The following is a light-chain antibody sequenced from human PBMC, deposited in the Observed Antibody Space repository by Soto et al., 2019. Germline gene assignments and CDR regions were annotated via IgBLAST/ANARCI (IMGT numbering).Light chain of an antibody. Sequence: QSVLTQPPSVSGAPGQRVTISCTGSSSNIGAGYDVHWYQQLPGTAPKLLIYGNSNRPSGVPDRFSGSKSGTSASLAITWLQAEDEADYYCQSYASSLSGHVVFGGGTKLTVL. CDR1: SSNIGAGYD. J-gene: IGLJ2*01. V-gene: IGLV1-40*01. CDR2: GNS. CDR3: QSYASSLSGHVV.